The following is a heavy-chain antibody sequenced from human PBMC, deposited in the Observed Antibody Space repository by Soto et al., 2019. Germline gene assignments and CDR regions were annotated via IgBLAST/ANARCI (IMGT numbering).Heavy chain of an antibody. D-gene: IGHD5-12*01. Sequence: QVQLVQSGAEVKKPGSSVKVSCKASGGTFSSYAISWVRQAPGQGLEWMGGTIPIFGTANYAQKFQGRVTITADKSTSTAYMELSSLRSEDTAVYYCARLPVEMATINVLWYFDLWGRGTLVTVSS. CDR2: TIPIFGTA. J-gene: IGHJ2*01. CDR1: GGTFSSYA. CDR3: ARLPVEMATINVLWYFDL. V-gene: IGHV1-69*06.